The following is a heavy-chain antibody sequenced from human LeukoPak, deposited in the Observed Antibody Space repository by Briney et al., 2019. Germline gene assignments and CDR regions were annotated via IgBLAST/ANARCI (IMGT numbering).Heavy chain of an antibody. V-gene: IGHV3-9*01. CDR1: GFTFDDYA. J-gene: IGHJ3*02. CDR3: AREAHYDILTGYYGWALRAFDI. Sequence: GGSLRLSCAAPGFTFDDYAMHWVRQAPGKGLEWVSGISWNSGSIGYAESVKGRFTISRDNAKNSLYLQMNSLRAEDTAVYYCAREAHYDILTGYYGWALRAFDIWGQGTMVTVS. CDR2: ISWNSGSI. D-gene: IGHD3-9*01.